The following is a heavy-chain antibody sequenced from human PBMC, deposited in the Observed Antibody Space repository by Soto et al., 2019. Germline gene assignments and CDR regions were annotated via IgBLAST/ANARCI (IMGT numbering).Heavy chain of an antibody. J-gene: IGHJ6*02. CDR3: ARVRITIFGVVTQGYYGMDV. Sequence: QVQLVQSGAEVKKPGSSVKVSCKASGGTFSSYAISWVRQAPGQGLEWMGGIIPIFGTANYAQKFQGRVTITADKSTSTAYMELSSLRSEDTAVYYSARVRITIFGVVTQGYYGMDVWGQGTTVTVSS. CDR2: IIPIFGTA. D-gene: IGHD3-3*01. CDR1: GGTFSSYA. V-gene: IGHV1-69*06.